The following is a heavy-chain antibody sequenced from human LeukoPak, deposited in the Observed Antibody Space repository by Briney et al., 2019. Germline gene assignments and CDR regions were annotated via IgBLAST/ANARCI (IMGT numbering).Heavy chain of an antibody. J-gene: IGHJ4*02. V-gene: IGHV4-34*01. D-gene: IGHD3-10*01. CDR1: GGSFSGYH. Sequence: SETLSLTCAVYGGSFSGYHWSWIRQPPGKGLEWIGEINHSGSTNYNPSLKSRVTISVDTSKNQFSLKLSSVTAADTAVYYCARDYYGSGSYLDYWGQGTLVTVSS. CDR3: ARDYYGSGSYLDY. CDR2: INHSGST.